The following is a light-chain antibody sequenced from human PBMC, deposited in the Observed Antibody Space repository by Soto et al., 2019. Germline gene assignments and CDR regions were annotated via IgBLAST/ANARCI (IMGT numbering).Light chain of an antibody. J-gene: IGKJ4*01. Sequence: DIPMTQSPSSVSASVGARVTISCRASQDISTWLAWYQQKPGKAPKVLIYAASSFQSGVPPRFRGSGSGTYFSLTISSLQPEDFATYCCQQANSFPRTFGGGTRVEIK. CDR3: QQANSFPRT. CDR1: QDISTW. V-gene: IGKV1-12*01. CDR2: AAS.